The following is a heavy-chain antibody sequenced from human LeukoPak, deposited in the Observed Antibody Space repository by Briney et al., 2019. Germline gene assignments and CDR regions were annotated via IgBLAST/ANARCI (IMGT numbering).Heavy chain of an antibody. J-gene: IGHJ4*02. CDR3: AKDHNLGGYVLFDN. V-gene: IGHV3-23*01. CDR1: GFTFNNYA. CDR2: ISGRGDTT. D-gene: IGHD3-22*01. Sequence: GGSLRLSCAGSGFTFNNYAMSWVRQTPGKGLEWVSAISGRGDTTFYADAMKGRFTISRDNSQNTLYLQMNSLRAEDTAVYYCAKDHNLGGYVLFDNWGQGTLVTVSS.